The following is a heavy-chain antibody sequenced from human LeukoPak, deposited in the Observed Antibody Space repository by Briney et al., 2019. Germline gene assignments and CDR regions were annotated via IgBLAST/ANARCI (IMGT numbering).Heavy chain of an antibody. CDR3: ARAPPFLEWFADY. V-gene: IGHV1-8*01. D-gene: IGHD3-3*02. CDR1: GYTFTSYD. Sequence: ASVKVSCKASGYTFTSYDINWVRQATGQGLEWMGWMNPNSGNTGYAQKFQGRVTMTRNTSISTAYMELSSLRSEDTAVYYCARAPPFLEWFADYWGQGTLVTVSS. CDR2: MNPNSGNT. J-gene: IGHJ4*02.